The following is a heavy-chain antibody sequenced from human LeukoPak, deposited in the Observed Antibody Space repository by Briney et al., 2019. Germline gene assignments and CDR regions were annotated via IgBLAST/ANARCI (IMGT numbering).Heavy chain of an antibody. CDR3: ATVAVIRGVTYFDY. CDR1: GGSISSYY. Sequence: SETLSLTCTVSGGSISSYYWSWIRQPPGKGLEWIAYLFYSGSTDYNPSLESRVAISVDTSKNQFSLKLRSVTAADTAVYYCATVAVIRGVTYFDYWGQGTLVTVSS. D-gene: IGHD3-10*01. CDR2: LFYSGST. J-gene: IGHJ4*02. V-gene: IGHV4-59*01.